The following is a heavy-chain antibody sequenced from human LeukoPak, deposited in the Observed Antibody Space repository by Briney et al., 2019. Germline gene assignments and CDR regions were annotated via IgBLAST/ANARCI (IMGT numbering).Heavy chain of an antibody. D-gene: IGHD2-2*01. V-gene: IGHV1-2*02. CDR3: ARGIVVVPAGVPDY. Sequence: GASVKVSCKASGYTFTGYYMHWVRQAPGQGLEWMGWINPNNGGTDYAQSFKGRVTMTRDTSISTTYMELSRLRSDDTAVYYCARGIVVVPAGVPDYWGQGTLVTVSS. J-gene: IGHJ4*02. CDR1: GYTFTGYY. CDR2: INPNNGGT.